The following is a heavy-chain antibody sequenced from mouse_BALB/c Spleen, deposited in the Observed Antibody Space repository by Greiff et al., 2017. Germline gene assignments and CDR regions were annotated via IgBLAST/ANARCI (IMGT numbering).Heavy chain of an antibody. CDR3: AREVRLSYWYFDV. D-gene: IGHD2-14*01. CDR2: ISSGGST. CDR1: GFTFSSYA. V-gene: IGHV5-6-5*01. J-gene: IGHJ1*01. Sequence: EVQRVESGGGLVKPGGSLKLSCAASGFTFSSYAMSWVRQTPEKRLEWVASISSGGSTYYPDSVKGRFTISRDNARNILYLQMSSLRSEDTAMYYCAREVRLSYWYFDVWGAGTTVTVSS.